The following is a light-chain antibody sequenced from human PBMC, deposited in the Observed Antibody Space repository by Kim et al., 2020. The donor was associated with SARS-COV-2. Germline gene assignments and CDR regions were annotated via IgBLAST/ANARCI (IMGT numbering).Light chain of an antibody. CDR3: ETWNSNTHGV. CDR2: LECSASY. V-gene: IGLV4-60*03. Sequence: KLTGTLCSGNSNHIIEWDQEQPGKAPRDLMKLECSASYNKGRGVPARFSSAGAGADHYLTTSHLQSEDEADYCCETWNSNTHGVFGGGTKLTVL. J-gene: IGLJ2*01. CDR1: SGNSNHI.